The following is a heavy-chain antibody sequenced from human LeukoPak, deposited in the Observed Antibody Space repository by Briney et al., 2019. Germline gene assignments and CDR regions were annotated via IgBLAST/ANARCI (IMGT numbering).Heavy chain of an antibody. CDR3: ARDGFPTIANAFDI. D-gene: IGHD6-13*01. CDR1: GYTFTSYY. V-gene: IGHV1-2*02. CDR2: INPNSGGT. Sequence: GASVKVSCKASGYTFTSYYMHWVRQAPGQGLEWMGWINPNSGGTNYAQKFQGRVTMTRDTSISTAYMELSRLRSDDTAVYYCARDGFPTIANAFDIWGQGTMVTVSS. J-gene: IGHJ3*02.